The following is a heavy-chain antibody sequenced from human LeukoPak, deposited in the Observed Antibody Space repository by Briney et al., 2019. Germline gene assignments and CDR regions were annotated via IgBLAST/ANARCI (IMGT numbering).Heavy chain of an antibody. CDR3: ARRSHSGSYYVYFFDY. Sequence: GESLKISCKGSGYSFTSYWIGWVRQMPGKGLEWMGIIYPGDSDTRYSPSFQGQVTISADKSISTAYLQWSSLKASDTAMYYCARRSHSGSYYVYFFDYWGQGTLVTVSS. J-gene: IGHJ4*02. D-gene: IGHD1-26*01. CDR2: IYPGDSDT. V-gene: IGHV5-51*01. CDR1: GYSFTSYW.